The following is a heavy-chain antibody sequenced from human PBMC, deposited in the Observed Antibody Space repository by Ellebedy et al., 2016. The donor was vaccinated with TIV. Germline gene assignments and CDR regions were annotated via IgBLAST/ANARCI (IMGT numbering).Heavy chain of an antibody. V-gene: IGHV1-18*04. D-gene: IGHD2-2*03. Sequence: ASVKVSXXASGYTFTGYYMHWVRQAPGQGLEWMGWISAYNGNTNYAQKLQGRVTMTTDTSTSTAYMELRSLRSDDTAVYYCARVDSIPTRFDYWGQGTLVTVSS. CDR2: ISAYNGNT. CDR3: ARVDSIPTRFDY. CDR1: GYTFTGYY. J-gene: IGHJ4*02.